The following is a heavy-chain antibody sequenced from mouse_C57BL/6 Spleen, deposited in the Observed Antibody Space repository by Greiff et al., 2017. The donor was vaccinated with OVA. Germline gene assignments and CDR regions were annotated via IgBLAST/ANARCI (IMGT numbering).Heavy chain of an antibody. Sequence: EVKVVESGEGLVKPGGSLKLSCAASGFTFSSYAMSWVRQTPEKRLEWVAYISSGGDYIYYADTVKGRFTISRDNARNTLYLQMSSLKSEDTAMYYCTRGGRGVYFDYWGQGTTLTVSS. CDR1: GFTFSSYA. V-gene: IGHV5-9-1*02. J-gene: IGHJ2*01. CDR3: TRGGRGVYFDY. CDR2: ISSGGDYI.